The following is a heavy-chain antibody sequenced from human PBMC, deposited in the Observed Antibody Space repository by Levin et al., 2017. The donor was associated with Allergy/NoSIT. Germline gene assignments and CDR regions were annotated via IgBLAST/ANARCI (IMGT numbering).Heavy chain of an antibody. CDR2: ISYDGSNK. CDR1: GFTFSSYA. D-gene: IGHD3-10*02. V-gene: IGHV3-30-3*01. CDR3: ARNPYYYVGRLGRLYGFNVDY. Sequence: PGGSLRLSCAASGFTFSSYAMHWVRQAPGKGLEWVAVISYDGSNKYYADSVKGRFTISRDNSKNTLYLQMNSLRAEDTAVYYCARNPYYYVGRLGRLYGFNVDYWGQGTLVTVSS. J-gene: IGHJ4*02.